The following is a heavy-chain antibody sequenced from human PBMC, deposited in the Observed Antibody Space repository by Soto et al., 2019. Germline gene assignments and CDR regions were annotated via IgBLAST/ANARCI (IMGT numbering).Heavy chain of an antibody. V-gene: IGHV4-31*03. D-gene: IGHD1-26*01. Sequence: SETLSLTCTVSGGSISSGGYYWSWIRQHPGKGLEWIGYIYYSGSTYYNPSLKSRVTISVDTSKNQFSLKLSSVTAADTAVYYCARGVGATAPIDYWGQGTLVTVSS. CDR1: GGSISSGGYY. CDR3: ARGVGATAPIDY. CDR2: IYYSGST. J-gene: IGHJ4*02.